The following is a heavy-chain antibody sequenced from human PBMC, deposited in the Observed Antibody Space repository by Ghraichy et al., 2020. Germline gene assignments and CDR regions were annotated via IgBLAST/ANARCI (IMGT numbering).Heavy chain of an antibody. V-gene: IGHV3-15*01. CDR2: IKSNTDGGTT. CDR3: STDMNSYDLWSGYPYDY. Sequence: GGSLRLSCAASGFIFNNAWMSWVRQAPGKGPEWVGRIKSNTDGGTTDYGPAVRGRFTISRDDSKNTLYLQMNNLKPEDTAVYYCSTDMNSYDLWSGYPYDYWGRGTLVTVSS. D-gene: IGHD3-3*01. CDR1: GFIFNNAW. J-gene: IGHJ4*02.